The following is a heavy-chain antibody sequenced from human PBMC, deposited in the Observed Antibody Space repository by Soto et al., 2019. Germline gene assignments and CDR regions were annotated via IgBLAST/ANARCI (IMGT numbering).Heavy chain of an antibody. V-gene: IGHV3-30-3*01. CDR3: ARAKGSGSYYYYYGMDV. D-gene: IGHD3-10*01. J-gene: IGHJ6*02. CDR1: GFTFSSYA. CDR2: ISYDGSNK. Sequence: GGSLRLSCAASGFTFSSYAMHWVRPAPGKGLEWVAVISYDGSNKYYADSVKGRFTISRDKSKNTLYLQMNSLRAEDTAVYYCARAKGSGSYYYYYGMDVWGQGTPVTVSS.